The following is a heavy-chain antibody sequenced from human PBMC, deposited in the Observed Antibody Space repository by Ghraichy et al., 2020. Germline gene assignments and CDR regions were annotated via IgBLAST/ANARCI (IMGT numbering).Heavy chain of an antibody. Sequence: SETLSLTCTVSGGSISSSSYYWGWIRQPPGKGLEWIGSIYYSGSSYYNPSLKSRVTISVDTSKNQFSLKLSSVTAADTAVYYGARRIAVAGQGGFDYWGQATLVTVSS. CDR1: GGSISSSSYY. CDR3: ARRIAVAGQGGFDY. D-gene: IGHD6-19*01. J-gene: IGHJ4*02. V-gene: IGHV4-39*01. CDR2: IYYSGSS.